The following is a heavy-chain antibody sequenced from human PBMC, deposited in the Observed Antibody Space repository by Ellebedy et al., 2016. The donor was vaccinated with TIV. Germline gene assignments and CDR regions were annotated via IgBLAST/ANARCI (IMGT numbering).Heavy chain of an antibody. J-gene: IGHJ4*02. V-gene: IGHV1-2*04. D-gene: IGHD3-9*01. CDR3: AIFDWFEKYYFDY. CDR2: INPNSGGT. Sequence: ASVKVSCXASGYTFTGYYMHWVRQAPGQGLEWMGWINPNSGGTNYAQKFQGWVTMTRDTSISTAYMELSRLRSDDTAVYYCAIFDWFEKYYFDYWGQGTLVTVSS. CDR1: GYTFTGYY.